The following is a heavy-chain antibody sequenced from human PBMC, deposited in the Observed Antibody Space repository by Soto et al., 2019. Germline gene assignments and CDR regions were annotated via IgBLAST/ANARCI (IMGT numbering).Heavy chain of an antibody. V-gene: IGHV4-34*01. CDR1: GGSFSGYC. CDR3: APYGSGIYYISRDQY. D-gene: IGHD3-10*01. CDR2: IDHNGHT. J-gene: IGHJ4*02. Sequence: QVQLQQWGAGLLKPSETLSLTCAVYGGSFSGYCWSWIRQPPGKGLEWIGEIDHNGHTNYNPSLKSRVTISVGKSKNQFSLRLSSMTAADTAIYYCAPYGSGIYYISRDQYWGQGTLVTVSS.